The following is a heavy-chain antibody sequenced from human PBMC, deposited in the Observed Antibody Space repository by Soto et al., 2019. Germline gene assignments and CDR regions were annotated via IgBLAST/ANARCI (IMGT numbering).Heavy chain of an antibody. CDR1: VFTFIAYG. CDR2: ISYDGSYQ. J-gene: IGHJ5*02. Sequence: GWSLRLSCASSVFTFIAYGMHWVRQGPGKGLEWVAVISYDGSYQYYADSVKGRFTISRDNSRNTLYLQMNSLGPEDTAVYYCANLDRPSQTWSDPWGQGTLVTVSS. CDR3: ANLDRPSQTWSDP. V-gene: IGHV3-30*18. D-gene: IGHD1-1*01.